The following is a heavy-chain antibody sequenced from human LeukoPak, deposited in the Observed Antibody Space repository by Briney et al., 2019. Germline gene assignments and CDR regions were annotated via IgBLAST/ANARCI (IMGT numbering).Heavy chain of an antibody. J-gene: IGHJ3*02. Sequence: SETLCLTCTVSGGSISSSSYYWGWIRQPPGKGLEWIGSIYYSGSTYYNPSLKSRVTISVDTSKNQFSLKLSSVTAADTAVYYCAGGRCSSTSCADAFDIWGQGTMVTVSS. D-gene: IGHD2-2*01. CDR1: GGSISSSSYY. V-gene: IGHV4-39*01. CDR2: IYYSGST. CDR3: AGGRCSSTSCADAFDI.